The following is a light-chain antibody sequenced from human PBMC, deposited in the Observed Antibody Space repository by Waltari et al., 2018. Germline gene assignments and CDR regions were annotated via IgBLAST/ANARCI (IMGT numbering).Light chain of an antibody. V-gene: IGLV2-11*01. CDR2: DVT. Sequence: QSALTQPRSVSGSPGQSVTISCTGPSSAIGGSTYFSWYRQHPGKAPKLMVYDVTKRPSGVPDRFSGSKSGNSASLTISGLQGEDEADYYCCSYAGNYVVFGGGTKLTVL. J-gene: IGLJ2*01. CDR3: CSYAGNYVV. CDR1: SSAIGGSTY.